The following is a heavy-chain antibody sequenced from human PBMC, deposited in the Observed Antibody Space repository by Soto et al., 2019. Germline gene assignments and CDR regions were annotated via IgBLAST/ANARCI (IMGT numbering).Heavy chain of an antibody. D-gene: IGHD5-12*01. CDR3: ASLAGGYDYYFDY. CDR2: IYYSGST. CDR1: GGSISSSSYY. V-gene: IGHV4-39*01. J-gene: IGHJ4*02. Sequence: PSETLSLTCTVSGGSISSSSYYWGWIRQPPGKGLEWIGSIYYSGSTYYNPSLKSRVTISVDTSKNQFSLKLSSVTAADTAVYYCASLAGGYDYYFDYWGQGTLVTVSS.